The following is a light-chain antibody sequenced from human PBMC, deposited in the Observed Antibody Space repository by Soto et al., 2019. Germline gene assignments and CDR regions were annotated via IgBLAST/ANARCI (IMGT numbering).Light chain of an antibody. J-gene: IGKJ1*01. CDR2: GAS. CDR3: QQYNNWPKT. CDR1: KSVSSD. Sequence: EIVMTQSPATLSVSPGERATLSCRASKSVSSDLAWYQQKPGQAPRLLIYGASTRATGIPARFSGSGSGTEFTLTISSLQSEDSAVYYCQQYNNWPKTFGQGTKVEIK. V-gene: IGKV3-15*01.